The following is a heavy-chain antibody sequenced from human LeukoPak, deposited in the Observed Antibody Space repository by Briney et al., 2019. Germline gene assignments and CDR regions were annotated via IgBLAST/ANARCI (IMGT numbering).Heavy chain of an antibody. Sequence: ASVKVSCKASGYTFTSYGISWVRQAPGQGLEWMGWISAYNGNTHYAQKLQGRVTMTTDTSTSTAYMELRSLRSDDTAVYYCARGSVVAANHDAFDIWGQGTMVTVSS. D-gene: IGHD2-15*01. CDR3: ARGSVVAANHDAFDI. V-gene: IGHV1-18*01. J-gene: IGHJ3*02. CDR2: ISAYNGNT. CDR1: GYTFTSYG.